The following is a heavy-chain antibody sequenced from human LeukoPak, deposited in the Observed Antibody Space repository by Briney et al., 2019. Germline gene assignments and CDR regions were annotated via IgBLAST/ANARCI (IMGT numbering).Heavy chain of an antibody. CDR3: ARESARGPRGFDY. Sequence: VASVKVSCKASGCTFTGYYMHWVRQAPGQGLEWMGWINPNSGGTNYAQKFQGRVTMTRDTSISTAYMELSRLRSDDTAVYYCARESARGPRGFDYWGQGTLVTVSS. CDR1: GCTFTGYY. CDR2: INPNSGGT. V-gene: IGHV1-2*02. J-gene: IGHJ4*02.